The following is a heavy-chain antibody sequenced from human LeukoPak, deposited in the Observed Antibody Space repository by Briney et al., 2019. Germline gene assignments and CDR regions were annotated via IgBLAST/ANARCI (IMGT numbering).Heavy chain of an antibody. CDR2: IWYDGSNK. Sequence: GGSLRLSCAASGFTFSSYGIHWVRQAPGKGLEWVAVIWYDGSNKYYADSVKGRFTISRDNSKNTLYLQMNSLRAEDTAVYYCARDLRYDSSGYRFDYWGQGTLVTVSS. D-gene: IGHD3-22*01. V-gene: IGHV3-33*01. J-gene: IGHJ4*02. CDR1: GFTFSSYG. CDR3: ARDLRYDSSGYRFDY.